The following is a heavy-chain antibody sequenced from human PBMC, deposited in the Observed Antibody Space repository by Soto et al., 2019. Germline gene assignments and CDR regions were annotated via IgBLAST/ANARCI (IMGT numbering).Heavy chain of an antibody. J-gene: IGHJ5*02. CDR1: GLTFSNTW. CDR2: IKTNAQGATA. V-gene: IGHV3-15*07. CDR3: TTVRTA. Sequence: EVQLVESGGDLVKPGGSLKLSCAASGLTFSNTWMNWVRQAPGKGLEWVGRIKTNAQGATADYAAPVKGRFTISRDDSRNTVYLQMNSLKTEDTAVYFCTTVRTAWGRGTLVTVSS. D-gene: IGHD1-1*01.